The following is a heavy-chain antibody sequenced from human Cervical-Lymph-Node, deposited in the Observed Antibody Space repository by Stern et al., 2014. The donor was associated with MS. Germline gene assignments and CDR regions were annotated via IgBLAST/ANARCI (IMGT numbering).Heavy chain of an antibody. V-gene: IGHV3-74*01. CDR2: INSDGSDT. J-gene: IGHJ4*02. CDR1: GFTFSTYW. Sequence: EVQLVESGGGLVQPGGSLRLSCAASGFTFSTYWMQWVRQVPGKGLVWVSHINSDGSDTTYADSVKGRFTISRDNAKNTLYLQMNSLRAEYTAVYYCVRDNYGVDYWGQGTLVTVSS. D-gene: IGHD3-10*01. CDR3: VRDNYGVDY.